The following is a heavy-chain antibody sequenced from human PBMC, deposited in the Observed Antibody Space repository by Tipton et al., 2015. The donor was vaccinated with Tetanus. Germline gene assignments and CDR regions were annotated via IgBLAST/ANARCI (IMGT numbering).Heavy chain of an antibody. CDR1: GASLRGGDYH. CDR3: ARQRMHQTPRESGDDY. J-gene: IGHJ4*02. CDR2: ISGSGTT. V-gene: IGHV4-61*08. Sequence: GLVKPSETLSLTCTVSGASLRGGDYHWSWIRQPPGKGLEWLAYISGSGTTNSNYYLKSRITMTQDTSRNQFSLKLTAVTAADTAVYYCARQRMHQTPRESGDDYWGQGTLVTVSS. D-gene: IGHD3-10*01.